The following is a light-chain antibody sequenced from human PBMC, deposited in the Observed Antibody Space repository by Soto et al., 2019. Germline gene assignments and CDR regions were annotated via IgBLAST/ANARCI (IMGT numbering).Light chain of an antibody. CDR2: WAS. V-gene: IGKV4-1*01. Sequence: DIVMTQSPDSLAVSLGERATINCKSSQSLFYSSNDKDYLAWYQQEPGQPPRLLIYWASTRESGVPERFSGSGTGTDFTLTVSSLQAEDVAVYYCHQYFNTPWTFGQGTKVE. J-gene: IGKJ1*01. CDR1: QSLFYSSNDKDY. CDR3: HQYFNTPWT.